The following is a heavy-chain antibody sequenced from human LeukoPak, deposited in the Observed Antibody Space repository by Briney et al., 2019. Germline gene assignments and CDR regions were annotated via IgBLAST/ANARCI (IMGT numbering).Heavy chain of an antibody. D-gene: IGHD1-26*01. V-gene: IGHV3-7*01. CDR1: GGSISSYY. CDR3: ARSGRGGAFDI. CDR2: IKQDGTEK. J-gene: IGHJ3*02. Sequence: ETLSLTCTVSGGSISSYYWSWVRQAPGKGLEWVANIKQDGTEKYYVDSVKGRFTISGDNAKNTQYLQMNSLRAEDTAVYYCARSGRGGAFDIWGQGTVVTVSS.